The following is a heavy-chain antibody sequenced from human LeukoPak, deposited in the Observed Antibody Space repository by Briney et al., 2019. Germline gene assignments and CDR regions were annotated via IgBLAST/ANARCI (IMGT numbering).Heavy chain of an antibody. Sequence: PGGSLRLSCAASGFTFSSYAMSWVRQAPGKGLEWVSAISGSGGSTYYADSVKGRFTISRDNSKNTLYLQTNSLRAEDTAVYYCAKDPYSNYEGYFDYWGQGTLVTVSS. CDR1: GFTFSSYA. CDR3: AKDPYSNYEGYFDY. CDR2: ISGSGGST. J-gene: IGHJ4*02. D-gene: IGHD4-11*01. V-gene: IGHV3-23*01.